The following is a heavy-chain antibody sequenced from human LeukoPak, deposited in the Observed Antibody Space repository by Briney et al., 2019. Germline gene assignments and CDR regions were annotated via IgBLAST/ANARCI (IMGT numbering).Heavy chain of an antibody. CDR1: GFTFSSYA. V-gene: IGHV3-23*01. D-gene: IGHD3-10*01. J-gene: IGHJ6*02. CDR3: AKYYGSGSYYHGMDV. Sequence: GGSLRLSCEASGFTFSSYAMSWVRQAPGKGLEWVSTISGSGANTYYADSVRGRFTISRDNSKNTLYLQMNSLRAEDTAIYHCAKYYGSGSYYHGMDVWGQGTTVTVSS. CDR2: ISGSGANT.